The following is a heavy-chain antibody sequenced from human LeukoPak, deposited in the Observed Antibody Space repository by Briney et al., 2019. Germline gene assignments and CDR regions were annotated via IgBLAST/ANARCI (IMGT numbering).Heavy chain of an antibody. Sequence: GGSLRLSCAASGFTFSNYWMLWVRQAPGKGLVWVSRIKSDGSSTGYADSAKGRFTISRDNAKNTLYLQMNSLRAEDTAVYYCARDYYVSGDYWGRGTLVTVSS. CDR1: GFTFSNYW. CDR2: IKSDGSST. CDR3: ARDYYVSGDY. V-gene: IGHV3-74*01. D-gene: IGHD3-10*01. J-gene: IGHJ4*02.